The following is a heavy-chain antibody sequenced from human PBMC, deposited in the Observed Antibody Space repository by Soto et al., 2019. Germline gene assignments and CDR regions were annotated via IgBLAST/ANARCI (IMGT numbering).Heavy chain of an antibody. V-gene: IGHV2-26*01. CDR3: AQTEDGGRSRTPAGWFDA. D-gene: IGHD2-15*01. J-gene: IGHJ5*02. Sequence: KESGPVLVKPTETLTLTCTVSGFSLSNAGMGVSWIRQPLGKALEWLAHIFSNDEKRFSTSLKNRLTISKDTSNSQVVLIMTNMDPVDTATYYCAQTEDGGRSRTPAGWFDAWGQGTLVTVSS. CDR1: GFSLSNAGMG. CDR2: IFSNDEK.